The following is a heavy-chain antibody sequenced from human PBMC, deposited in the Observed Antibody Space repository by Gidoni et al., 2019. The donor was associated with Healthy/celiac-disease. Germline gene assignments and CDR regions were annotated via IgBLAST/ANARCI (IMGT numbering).Heavy chain of an antibody. V-gene: IGHV1-69*01. CDR1: GGIFSSYA. D-gene: IGHD6-13*01. J-gene: IGHJ4*02. CDR3: ARVPDQYPGIASADGY. Sequence: QVKLVQSGAEGEKTGSSVKVSGKASGGIFSSYAISWVRQAPGQGLEWMGGIIPIFGTANYAQKFQGRVTITADESTSTAYMELSSLRSEDTAVYYCARVPDQYPGIASADGYWGQGTLVTVSS. CDR2: IIPIFGTA.